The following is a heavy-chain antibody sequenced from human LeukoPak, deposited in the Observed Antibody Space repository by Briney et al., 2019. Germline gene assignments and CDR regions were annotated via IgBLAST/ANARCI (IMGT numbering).Heavy chain of an antibody. CDR2: INHGGTT. J-gene: IGHJ6*02. V-gene: IGHV4-34*01. CDR3: ARDKREPTYYYYYGMDV. Sequence: SETLSLTCAVYGGSVSAHYWTWIRQPPGKGLEWIGEINHGGTTNYNPSLKSRVTISVDTSKNQFSLNLSSVTAADTAVYYCARDKREPTYYYYYGMDVWGQGTTVTVSS. CDR1: GGSVSAHY. D-gene: IGHD1-26*01.